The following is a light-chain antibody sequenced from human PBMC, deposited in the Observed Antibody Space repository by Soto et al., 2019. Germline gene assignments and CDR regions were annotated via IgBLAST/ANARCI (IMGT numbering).Light chain of an antibody. V-gene: IGLV2-11*01. CDR2: DVS. Sequence: QSVLTQPRSVSGSPGQSVTISCTGTSSDVGGYNYVSWYQQHPGKAPKLMIYDVSKRPSGVPDRFFGSKSGNTASLTISGLQAEDEADYYCCSYAGSYVVFGGGTKLTVL. CDR3: CSYAGSYVV. J-gene: IGLJ2*01. CDR1: SSDVGGYNY.